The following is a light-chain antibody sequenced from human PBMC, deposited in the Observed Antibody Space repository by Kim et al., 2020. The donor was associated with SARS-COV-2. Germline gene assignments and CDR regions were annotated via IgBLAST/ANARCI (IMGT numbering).Light chain of an antibody. CDR2: LGS. CDR1: HSLLLDYAYSP. Sequence: PASFSCRSRHSLLLDYAYSPFGWYLQTPGQPPQLLIFLGSYRASGVPDRFSGSGSGTDFTLTISRVEAEDVGVYYCMQALKSLITFGQETRLDIK. V-gene: IGKV2-28*01. J-gene: IGKJ5*01. CDR3: MQALKSLIT.